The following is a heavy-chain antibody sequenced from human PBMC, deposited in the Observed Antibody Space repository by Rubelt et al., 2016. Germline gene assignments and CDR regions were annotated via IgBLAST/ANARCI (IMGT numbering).Heavy chain of an antibody. CDR2: ISGSGGST. CDR1: GFTFSIFG. J-gene: IGHJ4*02. D-gene: IGHD3-3*01. CDR3: AGDYGQSGLRD. Sequence: GGGLIQPGGSLRLSCAASGFTFSIFGMSWVRQAPGKGLEWVSAISGSGGSTYYADSVKGRFTISRDNSKNTLYLQMNSLKAEDTAMYYCAGDYGQSGLRDWGQGTLVAVST. V-gene: IGHV3-23*01.